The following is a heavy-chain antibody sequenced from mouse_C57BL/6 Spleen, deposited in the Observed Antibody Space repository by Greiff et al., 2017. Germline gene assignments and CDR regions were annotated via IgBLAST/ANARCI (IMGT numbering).Heavy chain of an antibody. Sequence: QVQLQQPGAELVKPGASVKLSCKASGYTFTSYWMQWVKQRPGQGLEWIGEIDPSDSYTNYNQKFKGKTTLTVDTSSSTAYMQLSSLTSEDSAVYYCARALDGYFDYRGQGTTLTVSS. CDR1: GYTFTSYW. J-gene: IGHJ2*01. CDR2: IDPSDSYT. CDR3: ARALDGYFDY. V-gene: IGHV1-50*01. D-gene: IGHD2-3*01.